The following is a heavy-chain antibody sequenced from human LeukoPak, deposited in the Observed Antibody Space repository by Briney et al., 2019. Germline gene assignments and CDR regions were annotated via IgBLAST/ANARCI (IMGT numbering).Heavy chain of an antibody. CDR3: ARALPSSYYYFDY. CDR2: ISSSGNSI. V-gene: IGHV3-48*03. J-gene: IGHJ4*02. D-gene: IGHD6-13*01. CDR1: GFTFISYE. Sequence: QPGGSLRLSCAASGFTFISYEMNWVRQAPGKGLEWVSYISSSGNSIFYADSVKGRFTISRDNAKNSLYLQMNSLRAEDTAVYYCARALPSSYYYFDYWGQGTLVTVSS.